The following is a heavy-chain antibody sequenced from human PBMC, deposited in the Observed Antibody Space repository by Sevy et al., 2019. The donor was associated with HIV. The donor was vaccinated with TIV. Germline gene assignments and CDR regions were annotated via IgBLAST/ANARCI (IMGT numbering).Heavy chain of an antibody. CDR2: IYYNDHI. CDR1: GGSITSLY. V-gene: IGHV4-59*08. Sequence: SETLSLTCTVSGGSITSLYWNWIRQPPGKGLEWIANIYYNDHINYNPSLKSRVTLSLDTSKNQFSLRLSSVTAADTAMYYCAGENAWGRGYSWGQGTLVPVSS. CDR3: AGENAWGRGYS. J-gene: IGHJ4*02. D-gene: IGHD1-26*01.